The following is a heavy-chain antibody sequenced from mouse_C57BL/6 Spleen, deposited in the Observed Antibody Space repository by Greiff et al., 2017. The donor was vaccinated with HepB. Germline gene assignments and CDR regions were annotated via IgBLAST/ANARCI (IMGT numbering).Heavy chain of an antibody. V-gene: IGHV3-6*01. J-gene: IGHJ1*03. CDR2: ISYDGSN. D-gene: IGHD1-1*01. CDR3: ATLYGSSYVGYFDV. CDR1: GYSITSGYY. Sequence: EVQRVESGPGLVKPSQSLSLTCSVTGYSITSGYYWNWIRQFPGNKLEWMGYISYDGSNNYNPSLKNRISITRDTSKNQFFLKLNSVTTEDTATYYCATLYGSSYVGYFDVWGTGTTVTVSS.